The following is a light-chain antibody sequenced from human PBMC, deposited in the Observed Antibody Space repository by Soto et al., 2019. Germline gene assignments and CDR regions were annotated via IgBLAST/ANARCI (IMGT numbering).Light chain of an antibody. CDR3: QHLNTHPIT. J-gene: IGKJ5*01. V-gene: IGKV1-39*01. CDR1: QSIDNY. Sequence: DSQMTHSPPSLAEAVGDRAITACRTSQSIDNYLNWYQQKPGQAPKPLIYAASTLQSGVPSRFSASGSETHFTLTISSLQPEDFATYYCQHLNTHPITFGPGTRLEIK. CDR2: AAS.